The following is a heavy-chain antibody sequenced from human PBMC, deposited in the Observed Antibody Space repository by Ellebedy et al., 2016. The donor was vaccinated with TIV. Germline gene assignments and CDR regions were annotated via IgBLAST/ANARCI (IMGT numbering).Heavy chain of an antibody. Sequence: AASVKVSCKASGGSFSDFAISWMRQAPGQGLEWVGGIIPTYGIPNYAQKFQGGVTITADESTATAYMELTSLRSEDTAVYFCARGIVGATAAGPFDFWGQGTLVTVTS. CDR1: GGSFSDFA. D-gene: IGHD1-26*01. V-gene: IGHV1-69*13. CDR2: IIPTYGIP. J-gene: IGHJ4*02. CDR3: ARGIVGATAAGPFDF.